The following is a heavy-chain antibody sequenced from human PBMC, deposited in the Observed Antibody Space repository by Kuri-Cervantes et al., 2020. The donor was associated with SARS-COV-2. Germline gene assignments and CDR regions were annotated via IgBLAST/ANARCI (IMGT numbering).Heavy chain of an antibody. Sequence: SETLSLTCTVSGGSISSYYWSWIRQPPGKGLEWIGYIYYSGSTNYNPSLKSRVTISVDTSKNQFSLKLSSVTAADTAVYYCARLTPRYCSSTSCYKGHAFDIWGQGTMVTVSS. CDR1: GGSISSYY. CDR3: ARLTPRYCSSTSCYKGHAFDI. CDR2: IYYSGST. D-gene: IGHD2-2*02. V-gene: IGHV4-59*08. J-gene: IGHJ3*02.